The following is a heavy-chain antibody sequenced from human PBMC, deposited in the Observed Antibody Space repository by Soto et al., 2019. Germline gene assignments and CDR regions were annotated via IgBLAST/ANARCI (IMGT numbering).Heavy chain of an antibody. V-gene: IGHV3-11*06. D-gene: IGHD3-16*02. CDR2: ISSSSSYT. CDR1: GFTFSDYY. Sequence: QVQLVESGGGLVKPGGSLRLSCAASGFTFSDYYMSWIRQAPGKGLEWVSYISSSSSYTNYADSVKGRFTISRDNAKNSLYLQMNSLRAEDTAVYYCASSFRYTAPFDYWGQGTLVTVSS. CDR3: ASSFRYTAPFDY. J-gene: IGHJ4*02.